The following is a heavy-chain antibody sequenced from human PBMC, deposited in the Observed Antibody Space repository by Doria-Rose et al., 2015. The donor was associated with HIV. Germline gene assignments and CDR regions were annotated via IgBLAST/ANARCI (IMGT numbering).Heavy chain of an antibody. CDR3: AKQAVNWFDP. CDR2: IYYSGIN. J-gene: IGHJ5*02. Sequence: QVQLVQSGPGLVKPSETLSLTCTVSGGSVASGTPYWDWIRQTPGKGLEWIGTIYYSGINYYNPSLRGRVTISLHTSKNQYSLKLISVTAADTGVYYCAKQAVNWFDPWGQGTLVTVSS. D-gene: IGHD6-25*01. V-gene: IGHV4-39*01. CDR1: GGSVASGTPY.